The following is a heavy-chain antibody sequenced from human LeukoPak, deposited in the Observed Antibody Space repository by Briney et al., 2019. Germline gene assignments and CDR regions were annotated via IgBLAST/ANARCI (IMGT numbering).Heavy chain of an antibody. V-gene: IGHV3-73*01. D-gene: IGHD2-15*01. J-gene: IGHJ4*02. CDR1: GFTFSSYA. CDR2: IRSKPSSYTT. Sequence: PGGSLRLSCAASGFTFSSYAMSWVRQVPGKGLEWVGLIRSKPSSYTTVYAASVKGRFTISRDDSKNTAYLQMNSLKAEDTAVYYCIRQECSGGSCSYVDYWGQGTLVTVSS. CDR3: IRQECSGGSCSYVDY.